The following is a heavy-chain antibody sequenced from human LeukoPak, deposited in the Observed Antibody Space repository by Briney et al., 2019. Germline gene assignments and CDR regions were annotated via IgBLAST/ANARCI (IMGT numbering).Heavy chain of an antibody. CDR3: EKGDVDSPMNFYH. CDR1: GFIFDDFT. Sequence: PGGSLRLSCAASGFIFDDFTIHWVRQVPGKGLEWVSLINWDGGSTYYADSVKGRFTISRDNSKNSLYLQMDTLTTEHTAFYYCEKGDVDSPMNFYHWGQGTLVTVSS. J-gene: IGHJ4*02. CDR2: INWDGGST. D-gene: IGHD5-12*01. V-gene: IGHV3-43*01.